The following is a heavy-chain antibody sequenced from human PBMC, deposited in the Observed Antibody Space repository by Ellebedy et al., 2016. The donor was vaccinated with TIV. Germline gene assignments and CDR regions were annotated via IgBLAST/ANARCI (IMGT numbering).Heavy chain of an antibody. CDR1: GGAISGYF. D-gene: IGHD2-15*01. J-gene: IGHJ4*02. CDR2: IYSNENT. CDR3: ARGGGLFDY. Sequence: MPSETLSLTCTVSGGAISGYFWSWIRQPAGKGLEWIGRIYSNENTNYNPSLRSRVTMSVDRSKNQFSLKLSSVTAADTAVYYCARGGGLFDYWGQGTLVTVSS. V-gene: IGHV4-4*07.